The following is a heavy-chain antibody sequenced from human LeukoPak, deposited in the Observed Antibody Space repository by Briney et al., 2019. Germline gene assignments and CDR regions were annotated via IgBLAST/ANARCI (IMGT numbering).Heavy chain of an antibody. CDR2: ISPRGGST. V-gene: IGHV1-46*01. Sequence: GASVKVSCKASGYTFTSYYMHLVRQAHGQGLEWMGIISPRGGSTSYAQKFQGRVTMTRDTSTSTVYMELSSLRSEDTAVYYCARRDWVVINGWLHFYLDDWGEGTPVTVSS. J-gene: IGHJ4*02. D-gene: IGHD3-22*01. CDR3: ARRDWVVINGWLHFYLDD. CDR1: GYTFTSYY.